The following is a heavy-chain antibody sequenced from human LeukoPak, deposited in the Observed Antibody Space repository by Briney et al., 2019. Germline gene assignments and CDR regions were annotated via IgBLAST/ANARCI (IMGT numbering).Heavy chain of an antibody. CDR3: VGEVIRNAFDI. V-gene: IGHV3-48*03. Sequence: PGVSLRLSCAGSAFTFSSYQMIWLRQAPGKEREGVTYTTSGGSATYYEDSVKGTITIYRDNAKNSLYLQMHNLRTEETALYYCVGEVIRNAFDIWGQGTMVTVSS. D-gene: IGHD2-21*01. J-gene: IGHJ3*02. CDR1: AFTFSSYQ. CDR2: TTSGGSAT.